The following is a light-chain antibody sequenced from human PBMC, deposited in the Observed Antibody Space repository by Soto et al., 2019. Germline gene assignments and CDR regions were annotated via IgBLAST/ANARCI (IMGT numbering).Light chain of an antibody. CDR1: SGSVLTSYY. CDR3: ALHVGTGTVV. Sequence: QAVVSQEPSFSVSPGGTVTLTCGLTSGSVLTSYYPTWYQQTPGQAPRTLIYSTNIRSSGVPDRFSGSILGNKAALTITGAQADDESDYYCALHVGTGTVVFGGGTKVTVL. J-gene: IGLJ2*01. V-gene: IGLV8-61*01. CDR2: STN.